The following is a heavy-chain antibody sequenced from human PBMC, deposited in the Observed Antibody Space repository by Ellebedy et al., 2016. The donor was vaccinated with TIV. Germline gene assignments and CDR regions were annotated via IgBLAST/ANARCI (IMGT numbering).Heavy chain of an antibody. CDR2: ISHDDYG. Sequence: GESLKISXATSGFSLRNYTMHWVRQAPGKGLAWVASISHDDYGKYADSVKGRFTISRDNAKNSLFLQMNSLRAEDTAVYFCAREAYCTSSSCYKFREWYFDLWGRGTLVTVSS. J-gene: IGHJ2*01. V-gene: IGHV3-30*03. D-gene: IGHD2-2*02. CDR3: AREAYCTSSSCYKFREWYFDL. CDR1: GFSLRNYT.